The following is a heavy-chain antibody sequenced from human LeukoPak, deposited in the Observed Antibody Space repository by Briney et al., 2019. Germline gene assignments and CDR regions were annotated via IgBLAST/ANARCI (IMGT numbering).Heavy chain of an antibody. D-gene: IGHD2-2*01. CDR3: ARDSTPYAFDI. CDR1: GFTVSSNY. Sequence: GGSLRLSCAASGFTVSSNYMSWVRQAPGKGLEWVSVIYSGGSTYYAASVKGRFTIPRDNSKNTLYLQMNSLRAEDTAVYYCARDSTPYAFDIWGQGTMVTVSS. CDR2: IYSGGST. V-gene: IGHV3-66*02. J-gene: IGHJ3*02.